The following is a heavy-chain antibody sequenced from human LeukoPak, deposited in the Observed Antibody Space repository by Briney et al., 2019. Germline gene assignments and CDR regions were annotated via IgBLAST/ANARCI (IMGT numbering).Heavy chain of an antibody. Sequence: SETLSLTCAVYGGSFSGYYWSWIRQPPGKGLEWIGEISHSGSTNYNPSLESRVTISVDTSKNQFSLKLTSVTAADTAVYYCAILTNGYGYFDYWGQGPWSPSPQ. CDR1: GGSFSGYY. V-gene: IGHV4-34*01. D-gene: IGHD5-18*01. CDR2: ISHSGST. J-gene: IGHJ4*02. CDR3: AILTNGYGYFDY.